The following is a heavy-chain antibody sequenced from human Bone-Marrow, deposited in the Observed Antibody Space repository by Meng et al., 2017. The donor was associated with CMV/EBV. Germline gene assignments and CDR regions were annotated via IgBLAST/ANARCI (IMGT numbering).Heavy chain of an antibody. CDR2: ISSSSSYI. Sequence: GGSLGLSCAASGFTFSSYSMNWVRQASGKGLEWVSSISSSSSYIYYAASLKGRFTISRDNTKHSLYLQMNSLRAEDTAVYYCARDPYGDYYFAYRGQGTLVTASS. D-gene: IGHD4-17*01. V-gene: IGHV3-21*01. CDR3: ARDPYGDYYFAY. J-gene: IGHJ4*02. CDR1: GFTFSSYS.